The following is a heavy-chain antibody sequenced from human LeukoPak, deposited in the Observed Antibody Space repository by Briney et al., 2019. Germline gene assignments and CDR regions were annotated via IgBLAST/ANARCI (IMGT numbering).Heavy chain of an antibody. V-gene: IGHV1-2*02. J-gene: IGHJ5*02. CDR3: ARDFPFDYSNSLNWFDP. Sequence: GASVKVSCKASGYTFTGYYMHWVRQAPGQGLEGMGWINPNSGGTNYAQKFQGRVTMTRDTSISTAYMELSRLRSDDTAVYYCARDFPFDYSNSLNWFDPWGQGTLVTVSS. CDR1: GYTFTGYY. CDR2: INPNSGGT. D-gene: IGHD4-11*01.